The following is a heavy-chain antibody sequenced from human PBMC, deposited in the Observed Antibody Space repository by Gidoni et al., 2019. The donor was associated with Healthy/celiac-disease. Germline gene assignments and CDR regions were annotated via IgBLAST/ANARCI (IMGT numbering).Heavy chain of an antibody. D-gene: IGHD1-26*01. CDR1: GGSISSSSYY. V-gene: IGHV4-39*01. J-gene: IGHJ4*02. CDR3: ARRGSVGATLDY. Sequence: QLQLQESGPGLVKPSETLSLTCTVSGGSISSSSYYWGWIRQPPGKGLEWFGSICSSGSTYYNPSLKSRVTISVDTSKYQFSLKLSSVTAADTAVYYCARRGSVGATLDYWGQGTLVTVSS. CDR2: ICSSGST.